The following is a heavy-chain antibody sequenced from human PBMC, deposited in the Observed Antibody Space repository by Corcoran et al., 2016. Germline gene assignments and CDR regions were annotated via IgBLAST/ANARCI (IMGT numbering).Heavy chain of an antibody. Sequence: QVQLVESGGGVVQPGRSLRLSCAASGFTFSSYGMHWVRQAPGKGLEWVAVISYDGSNKYYGDSVKGRFTISRDNSKNTLYLQMNSLGAEDTAVYYCAKDTMDLEWLLLHYYYYYGMDVWGQGTTVTVAS. D-gene: IGHD3-3*01. J-gene: IGHJ6*02. V-gene: IGHV3-30*18. CDR2: ISYDGSNK. CDR1: GFTFSSYG. CDR3: AKDTMDLEWLLLHYYYYYGMDV.